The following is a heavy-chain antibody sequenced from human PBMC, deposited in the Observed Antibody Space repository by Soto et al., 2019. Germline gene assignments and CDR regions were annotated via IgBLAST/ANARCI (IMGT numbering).Heavy chain of an antibody. CDR2: IYYSGST. J-gene: IGHJ6*02. CDR3: AVSRDGYSMDV. Sequence: PSETLSLTCTFSGGSISSGGYYLSWIRQHPGKGLEWIGYIYYSGSTYYNPSLKSRVTISVDTSKDQFSLKLSSVTAADTAVYYCAVSRDGYSMDVWGQGTTVTVSS. CDR1: GGSISSGGYY. V-gene: IGHV4-31*03. D-gene: IGHD2-2*01.